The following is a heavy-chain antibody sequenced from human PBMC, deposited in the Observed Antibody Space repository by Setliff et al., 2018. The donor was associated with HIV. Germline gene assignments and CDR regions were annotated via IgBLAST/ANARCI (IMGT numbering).Heavy chain of an antibody. Sequence: ASVKVSCKASGGTFSNYGMSWVRQAPGQGLEWMGGIIPISGTANYAQKFQGRVTITTDESTSTAYMELSGLRSEDTAVYYCARDFGGYCSSMSCPGLFDPGGQGTLVTVSS. J-gene: IGHJ5*02. CDR1: GGTFSNYG. CDR2: IIPISGTA. D-gene: IGHD2-2*01. CDR3: ARDFGGYCSSMSCPGLFDP. V-gene: IGHV1-69*05.